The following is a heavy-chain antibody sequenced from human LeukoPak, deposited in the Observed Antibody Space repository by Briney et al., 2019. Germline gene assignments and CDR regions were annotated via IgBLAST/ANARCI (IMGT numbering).Heavy chain of an antibody. CDR2: IKQDGSEK. Sequence: GGSLRLSCAASGFTFSSYWMSWVRQAPGKGLEWVANIKQDGSEKYYVDSVKGRFTISRDNAKNSLYLQMNSLRAEDTAVYYCAGTYSSGWYQFDYWGQGTLVTVPS. J-gene: IGHJ4*02. CDR1: GFTFSSYW. CDR3: AGTYSSGWYQFDY. V-gene: IGHV3-7*01. D-gene: IGHD6-19*01.